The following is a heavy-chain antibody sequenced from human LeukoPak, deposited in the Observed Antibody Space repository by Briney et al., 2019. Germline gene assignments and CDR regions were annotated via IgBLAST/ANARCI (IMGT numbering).Heavy chain of an antibody. CDR2: ISTSSRYI. D-gene: IGHD2-2*01. Sequence: PGGSLRLSCAASGFTLSNYDMNWVRQAPGKGLGWVSSISTSSRYIYYKDSVRGRFTISRDDAKNSLYLEMNSLGAEDTAVYYCARADCSSSTCYLRRSWFDPWGQGTLVTVSS. J-gene: IGHJ5*02. V-gene: IGHV3-21*01. CDR1: GFTLSNYD. CDR3: ARADCSSSTCYLRRSWFDP.